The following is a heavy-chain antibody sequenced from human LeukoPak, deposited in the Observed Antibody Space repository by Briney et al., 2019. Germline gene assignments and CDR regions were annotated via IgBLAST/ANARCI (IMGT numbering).Heavy chain of an antibody. CDR3: AKRSDWLFDY. CDR2: ISGSGGST. J-gene: IGHJ4*02. V-gene: IGHV3-23*01. D-gene: IGHD3-9*01. CDR1: GGSISSSSYY. Sequence: PSETLSLTCTVSGGSISSSSYYWGWIRQPPGKGLEWVSAISGSGGSTYYADSVKGRFTISRDNSKNTLYLQMNSLRAEDTAVYYCAKRSDWLFDYWGQGTLVTVSS.